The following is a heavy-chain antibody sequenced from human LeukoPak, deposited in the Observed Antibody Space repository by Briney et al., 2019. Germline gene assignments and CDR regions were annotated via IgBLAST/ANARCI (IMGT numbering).Heavy chain of an antibody. V-gene: IGHV4-61*02. CDR1: GGSISSGSYY. Sequence: SQTLSLTCTVSGGSISSGSYYWSWIRQPAGKGLEWVVRIYTSGSTNYNPSLKSRVTISVDTSKNQFSLKLSSVTAADTAVYYCARVPSSGQTLYFQHWGQGTLVTVSS. J-gene: IGHJ1*01. CDR2: IYTSGST. D-gene: IGHD3-22*01. CDR3: ARVPSSGQTLYFQH.